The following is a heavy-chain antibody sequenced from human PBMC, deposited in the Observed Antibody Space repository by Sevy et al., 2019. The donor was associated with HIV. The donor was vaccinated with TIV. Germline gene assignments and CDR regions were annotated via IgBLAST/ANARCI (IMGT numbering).Heavy chain of an antibody. V-gene: IGHV3-33*01. CDR3: ASESYYDFWSGHVHAFDI. D-gene: IGHD3-3*01. CDR1: GFTFSSYG. CDR2: IWYDGSNK. Sequence: GGSLRLSCAASGFTFSSYGMHWVRQAPGKGLEWVAVIWYDGSNKYYADSVKGRFTISRDNSKNTLYLQMNSLRAEDTAVDYCASESYYDFWSGHVHAFDIWGQGTMVTVSS. J-gene: IGHJ3*02.